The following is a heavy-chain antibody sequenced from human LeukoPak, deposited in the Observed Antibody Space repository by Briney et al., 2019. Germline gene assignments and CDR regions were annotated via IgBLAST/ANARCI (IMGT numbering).Heavy chain of an antibody. V-gene: IGHV4-31*03. CDR3: ARGPNYYGSGSYRYYYYYGMDV. CDR2: IYYSGST. D-gene: IGHD3-10*01. CDR1: GGSISSGGYY. Sequence: PSETLSLTCTVSGGSISSGGYYWSWIRQHPGKGLESIGYIYYSGSTYYNPSLKSRVTISVDTSKNQFSLKLSSVTAAETAVYYCARGPNYYGSGSYRYYYYYGMDVWGQGTTVTVSS. J-gene: IGHJ6*02.